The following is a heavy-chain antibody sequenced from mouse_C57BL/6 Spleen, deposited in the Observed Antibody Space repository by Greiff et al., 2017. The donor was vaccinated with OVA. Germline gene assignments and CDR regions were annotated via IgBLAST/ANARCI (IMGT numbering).Heavy chain of an antibody. CDR1: GFTFSSYT. V-gene: IGHV5-9*01. Sequence: EVTVVESGGGLVKPGGSLKLSCAASGFTFSSYTMSWVRQTPEKRLEWVATISGGGGNTYYPDRVKGRFTISRDNAKNSLYLQMSSLRSEDTALYYCARQGGLGTSWYFDYWGQGTTLTVSS. D-gene: IGHD4-1*01. CDR2: ISGGGGNT. CDR3: ARQGGLGTSWYFDY. J-gene: IGHJ2*01.